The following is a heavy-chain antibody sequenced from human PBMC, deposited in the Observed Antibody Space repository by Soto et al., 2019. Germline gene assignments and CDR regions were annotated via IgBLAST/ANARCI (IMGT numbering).Heavy chain of an antibody. J-gene: IGHJ6*02. CDR2: IYWDDDK. CDR3: AHLHSDRGYSYGMDV. V-gene: IGHV2-5*02. D-gene: IGHD3-10*01. Sequence: SGPTLVNPTQTLTLTCTFSGLSLSTSGVSVGWIRQPPGKALEWLGLIYWDDDKRYSPSLESRLTITKDTSKNQVVLTMSNVDPVDTGTYYCAHLHSDRGYSYGMDVWGQGTTVTVSS. CDR1: GLSLSTSGVS.